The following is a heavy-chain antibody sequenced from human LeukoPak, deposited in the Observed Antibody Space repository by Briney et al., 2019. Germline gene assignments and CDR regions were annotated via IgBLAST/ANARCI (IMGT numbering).Heavy chain of an antibody. CDR1: GFTFSSYG. CDR3: ARVRGSSGWYYFDS. CDR2: IRYDGSNK. Sequence: PGGSLRLSCAASGFTFSSYGMHWVRQAPGKGLEWVAFIRYDGSNKYYADSVKGRFTISRDNAKNSLYLQMNNLRAEDTAVYYCARVRGSSGWYYFDSWGQGTLVTVSS. V-gene: IGHV3-30*02. J-gene: IGHJ4*02. D-gene: IGHD6-19*01.